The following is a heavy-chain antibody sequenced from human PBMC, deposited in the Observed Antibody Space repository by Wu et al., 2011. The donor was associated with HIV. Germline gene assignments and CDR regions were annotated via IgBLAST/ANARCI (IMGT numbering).Heavy chain of an antibody. Sequence: QVQLVQSGAGVKKPGSSVKVSCKASGGTFSSFAISWVRQASGQGLEWMGGIIPKLNAPNYARKFQGRFTVTADTSTTTVHMELRSLRSEDTAVYFCTRSGEAAAYYYYYMNVWGKGTTVTISS. CDR2: IIPKLNAP. CDR1: GGTFSSFA. CDR3: TRSGEAAAYYYYYMNV. V-gene: IGHV1-69*14. J-gene: IGHJ6*03. D-gene: IGHD2-2*01.